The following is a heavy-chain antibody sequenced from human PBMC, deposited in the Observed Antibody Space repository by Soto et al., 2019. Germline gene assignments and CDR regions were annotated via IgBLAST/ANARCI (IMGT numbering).Heavy chain of an antibody. CDR2: IYYSGST. Sequence: SETLSLTCTVSGGSISSGGYYWSWIRQHPGKGLEWIGYIYYSGSTYYNPSLKSRVTISVDTSKNQFSLKLSSVTAADTAVYYCAREVVAGWFDPWGQGTLVTVSS. CDR1: GGSISSGGYY. CDR3: AREVVAGWFDP. D-gene: IGHD2-15*01. J-gene: IGHJ5*02. V-gene: IGHV4-31*03.